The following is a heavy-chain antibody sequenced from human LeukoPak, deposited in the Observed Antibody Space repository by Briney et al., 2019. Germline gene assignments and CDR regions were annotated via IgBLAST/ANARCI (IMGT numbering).Heavy chain of an antibody. V-gene: IGHV3-48*02. D-gene: IGHD1-1*01. CDR1: GFTFSSYT. J-gene: IGHJ6*02. CDR2: ISTSGSAI. CDR3: ARRVPFAYGMDV. Sequence: GGSLRLSCAASGFTFSSYTIGWVRQAPGKGLEWLSYISTSGSAIYSADSVKGRFNFSRDNAKNSMYLQMNSLRDDDTAVYYCARRVPFAYGMDVWGQGTTVTVSS.